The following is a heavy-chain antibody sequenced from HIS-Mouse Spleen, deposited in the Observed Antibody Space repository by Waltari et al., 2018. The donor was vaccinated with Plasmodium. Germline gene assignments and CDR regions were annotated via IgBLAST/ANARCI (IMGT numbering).Heavy chain of an antibody. Sequence: QLQLQESGPGLVKPSETLSLTCTVSGGSISSSRYYWGWIRQPPGKGLEWIGSIYYSGSTSYNPSLKSRVTISVDTSKNQFSLKLSAVTAADTAVYYCARRGGSYYYFDYWGQGTLVTVSS. V-gene: IGHV4-39*01. D-gene: IGHD1-26*01. CDR3: ARRGGSYYYFDY. J-gene: IGHJ4*02. CDR1: GGSISSSRYY. CDR2: IYYSGST.